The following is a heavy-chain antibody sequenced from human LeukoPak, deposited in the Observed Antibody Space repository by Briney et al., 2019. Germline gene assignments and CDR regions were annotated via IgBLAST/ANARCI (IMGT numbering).Heavy chain of an antibody. J-gene: IGHJ4*02. V-gene: IGHV3-64*01. CDR1: GFTFDDYA. D-gene: IGHD6-13*01. CDR3: ARGAQLTDY. CDR2: IGPDGGTT. Sequence: GGSLRLSCAASGFTFDDYAMHWVRQAPGKGLEYVSGIGPDGGTTYYTNSVKGRFTISRDNSKYMLYLQMDSLTADDMAVYYCARGAQLTDYWGQGTLVIVSS.